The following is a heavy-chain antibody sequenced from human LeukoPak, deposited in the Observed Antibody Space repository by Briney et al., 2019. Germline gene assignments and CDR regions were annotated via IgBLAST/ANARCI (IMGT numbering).Heavy chain of an antibody. D-gene: IGHD6-19*01. CDR3: ARVPIPYSSGWYLYD. J-gene: IGHJ4*02. V-gene: IGHV3-7*01. Sequence: PGGSLRLSCAASGFTFSNYWMTWVRQAPGKGLEWVANIRHDGNEKYYVDSVKGRFTISRDNAQNSLSLQMNSLRVEDTAVYYCARVPIPYSSGWYLYDWGQGTLVIVSS. CDR1: GFTFSNYW. CDR2: IRHDGNEK.